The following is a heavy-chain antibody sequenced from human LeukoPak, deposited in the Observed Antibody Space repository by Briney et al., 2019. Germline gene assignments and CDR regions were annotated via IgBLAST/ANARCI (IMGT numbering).Heavy chain of an antibody. Sequence: GGSLRLSCAASGFSFNENTMHWVRQAPGKGLEWVSLINWAGGGTFYPHSVRGRFTISRDNSENSLYLQMTSLRPEDTAFYYCAKDIRGRGTYYGIDFWGQGTLVAVSS. CDR3: AKDIRGRGTYYGIDF. CDR2: INWAGGGT. J-gene: IGHJ4*02. D-gene: IGHD1-26*01. CDR1: GFSFNENT. V-gene: IGHV3-43*01.